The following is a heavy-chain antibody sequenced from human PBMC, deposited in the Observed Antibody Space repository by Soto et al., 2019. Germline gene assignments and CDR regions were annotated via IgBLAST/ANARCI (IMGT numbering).Heavy chain of an antibody. CDR1: GGSISSGGYS. V-gene: IGHV4-30-2*01. Sequence: QLQLQESGSGLVKPSQTLSLTCAVSGGSISSGGYSWSWIRQPPGKGLEWIGYIYHSGSTYYNPSLKSRVTISVDRSENQFSLKLSSVTAADTAVYYCARTTYYYGSGSYGREGYYFDYWGQGTLVTVSS. J-gene: IGHJ4*02. D-gene: IGHD3-10*01. CDR2: IYHSGST. CDR3: ARTTYYYGSGSYGREGYYFDY.